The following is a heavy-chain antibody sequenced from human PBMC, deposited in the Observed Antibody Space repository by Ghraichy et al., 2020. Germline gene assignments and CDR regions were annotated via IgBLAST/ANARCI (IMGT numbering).Heavy chain of an antibody. J-gene: IGHJ5*02. D-gene: IGHD1-26*01. V-gene: IGHV3-23*01. CDR3: ARVAVRATRGWFDP. CDR1: GFTFSSFA. Sequence: GGSLRLSCAASGFTFSSFAMSWVRQAPGKGLEWVSSISGSGSMTYHAESAKGRFTISRDNSKNTLYLQVNSLRAEDTAVYYCARVAVRATRGWFDPWGQGTLVTVSS. CDR2: ISGSGSMT.